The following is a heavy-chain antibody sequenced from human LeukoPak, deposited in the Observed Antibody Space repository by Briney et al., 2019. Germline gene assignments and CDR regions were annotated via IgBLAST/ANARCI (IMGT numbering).Heavy chain of an antibody. CDR2: IYYSGST. D-gene: IGHD6-19*01. J-gene: IGHJ4*02. CDR3: ARRLSVAVCYFDY. V-gene: IGHV4-61*01. CDR1: GGSVSSGSYY. Sequence: PSETLSLTCTVSGGSVSSGSYYWSWIRQPPGKGLEWIGYIYYSGSTNYNPSLKSRVTISVDTSKNQFSLKLSSVTAADTAVYYCARRLSVAVCYFDYWGQGTLVTVSS.